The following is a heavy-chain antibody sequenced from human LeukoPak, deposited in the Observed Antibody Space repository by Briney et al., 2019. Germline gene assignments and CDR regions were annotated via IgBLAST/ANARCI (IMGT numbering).Heavy chain of an antibody. CDR1: GFTFSSFA. D-gene: IGHD3-10*01. Sequence: GGPLTLSCAASGFTFSSFAMHWVRQAPGKGLEWVAVISYDGSNKYYADSVKGRFTISRDNSKNTLYLQMNSLRAEDTAVYYCARESTLWFGESPGWFDPWGQGTLVTVSS. V-gene: IGHV3-30*04. CDR2: ISYDGSNK. J-gene: IGHJ5*02. CDR3: ARESTLWFGESPGWFDP.